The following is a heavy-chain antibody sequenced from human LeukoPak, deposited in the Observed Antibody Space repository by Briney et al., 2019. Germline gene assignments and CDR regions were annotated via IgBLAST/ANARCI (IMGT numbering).Heavy chain of an antibody. V-gene: IGHV4-59*01. CDR1: XGSIXSXX. D-gene: IGHD6-13*01. CDR2: XXYSGST. CDR3: ARDLGGAAAGINYYYGMDV. Sequence: XXXTVXXGSIXSXXWSWIRXPPGXXLEXXXYXXYSGSTNYNPSLKSRVTISVDTSKNQFSLKLSSVTAADTAVYYCARDLGGAAAGINYYYGMDVWGQGTTVTVSS. J-gene: IGHJ6*02.